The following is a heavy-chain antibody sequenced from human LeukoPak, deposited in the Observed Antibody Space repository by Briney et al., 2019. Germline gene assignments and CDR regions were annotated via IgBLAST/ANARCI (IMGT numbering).Heavy chain of an antibody. CDR3: AGGYYYYYGMDV. Sequence: GRSLRLSCAASGFTFSSYSMNWVRQAPGKGLEWVSSISSSSSYIYYADSVKGRFTISRDNAKNSLYLQMNSLRAEDTAVYYCAGGYYYYYGMDVWGQGTTVTVSS. CDR1: GFTFSSYS. V-gene: IGHV3-21*01. J-gene: IGHJ6*02. CDR2: ISSSSSYI.